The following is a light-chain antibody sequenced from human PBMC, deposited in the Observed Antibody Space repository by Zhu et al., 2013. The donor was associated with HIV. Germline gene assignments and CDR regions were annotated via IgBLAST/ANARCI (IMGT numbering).Light chain of an antibody. Sequence: QSALTQPASVSGSPGQSITISCTGTSSDVGAYNYVSWYQQHPGKGPKLLIFEVSYRPSWVSYRFSGSKSGNTASLTISGLQAEDEADYYCSSFTTNGGLLFGGGTRLTVL. V-gene: IGLV2-14*01. CDR3: SSFTTNGGLL. CDR2: EVS. J-gene: IGLJ2*01. CDR1: SSDVGAYNY.